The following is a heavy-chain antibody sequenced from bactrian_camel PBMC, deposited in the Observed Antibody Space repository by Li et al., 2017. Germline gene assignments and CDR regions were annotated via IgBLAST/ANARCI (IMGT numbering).Heavy chain of an antibody. CDR1: GLSVSTYP. D-gene: IGHD1*01. J-gene: IGHJ4*01. V-gene: IGHV3S10*01. CDR3: AADRRERVVLTRWCGPARGDYNY. CDR2: ISSLGTT. Sequence: VQLVESGGGLVQPGGILRLSCQASGLSVSTYPMSWVRQAPGKGLEWVSGISSLGTTYYAESVKGRFTVSRDNAKNTLLLQMNSLRPEDTAMYYCAADRRERVVLTRWCGPARGDYNYWGQGTQVTVS.